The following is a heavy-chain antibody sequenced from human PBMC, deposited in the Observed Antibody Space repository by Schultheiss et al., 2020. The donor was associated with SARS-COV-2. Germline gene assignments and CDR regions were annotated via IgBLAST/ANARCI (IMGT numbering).Heavy chain of an antibody. D-gene: IGHD6-13*01. CDR3: VKFHSNHGKFDP. V-gene: IGHV4-59*01. CDR2: VSSSRSG. J-gene: IGHJ5*02. CDR1: GDSISSFY. Sequence: SETLSLTCTVSGDSISSFYWSWIRQSPGKGLGWIGYVSSSRSGIYNASLKSRVIISVDTSKNQFSLNLNSVTAADTAVYYCVKFHSNHGKFDPWGQGTLVTVSS.